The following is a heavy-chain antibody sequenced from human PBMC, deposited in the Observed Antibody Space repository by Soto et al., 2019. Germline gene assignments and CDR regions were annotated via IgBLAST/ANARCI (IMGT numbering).Heavy chain of an antibody. D-gene: IGHD1-26*01. CDR1: GGSISSSNW. CDR2: IYHSGST. CDR3: ARSSGSYSHDAFDI. V-gene: IGHV4-4*02. Sequence: SETLSLTCAVSGGSISSSNWWGWVRQPPGKGLEWIGEIYHSGSTNYNPSLKSRVTISVDKSKNQFSLKLSSVTAADTAVYYCARSSGSYSHDAFDIWGQGTMVTVSS. J-gene: IGHJ3*02.